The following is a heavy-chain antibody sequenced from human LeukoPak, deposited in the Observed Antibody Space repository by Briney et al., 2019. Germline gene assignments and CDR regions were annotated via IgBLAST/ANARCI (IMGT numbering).Heavy chain of an antibody. CDR2: ISSTSSYI. CDR1: GFTFSSYS. CDR3: ARDPGVYFDY. D-gene: IGHD3-10*01. V-gene: IGHV3-21*01. J-gene: IGHJ4*02. Sequence: GGSLRLSCAASGFTFSSYSMNWVRQAPGKGLEWVSSISSTSSYIHYADSLKGRLTISRDNAKNSLYLQMNSLRAEDTAVYYCARDPGVYFDYWGQGTLVTVSS.